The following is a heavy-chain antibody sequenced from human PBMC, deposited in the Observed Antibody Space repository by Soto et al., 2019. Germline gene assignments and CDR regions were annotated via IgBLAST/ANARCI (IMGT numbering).Heavy chain of an antibody. CDR3: XXXXXXXXXXXXSIAARPPDY. CDR1: GFTFSDYY. CDR2: ISSSGSTI. Sequence: QVQLVESGGGLVKPGGSLRLSCAASGFTFSDYYMSWIRQAPGKGLEWVSYISSSGSTIYYADSVKGRFTISRDNAKNSLYLQMNSXXXXXXAXXXXXXXXXXXXXXXXSIAARPPDYWGQGTLVTVSS. V-gene: IGHV3-11*01. J-gene: IGHJ4*02. D-gene: IGHD6-6*01.